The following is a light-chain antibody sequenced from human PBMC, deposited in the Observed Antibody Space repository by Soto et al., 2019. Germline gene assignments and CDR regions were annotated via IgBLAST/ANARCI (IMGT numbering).Light chain of an antibody. J-gene: IGKJ2*01. CDR3: QHRNRWLRT. Sequence: EVVLTQSPAILSLSPGERATLSCRASQSVSDYLAWYQQKPGQAPRLLMYETSKRATGIPARFSGSGSGTDFTLTISNLEPEDFAVYYCQHRNRWLRTFGQGTKLEIK. CDR2: ETS. V-gene: IGKV3-11*01. CDR1: QSVSDY.